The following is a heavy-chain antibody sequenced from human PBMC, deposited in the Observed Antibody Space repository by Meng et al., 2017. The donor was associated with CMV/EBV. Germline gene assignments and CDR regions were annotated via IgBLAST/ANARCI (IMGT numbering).Heavy chain of an antibody. CDR2: ISSNGGST. Sequence: GESLKISCAASGFTFSSYAMHWVRQAPGKGLEYVSAISSNGGSTYYADSVKGRFTISRDNSKNTLYLQMGSLRAEDMAVYYCARGILTGHPYYYYGMDVWGQGTTVTVSS. J-gene: IGHJ6*02. CDR3: ARGILTGHPYYYYGMDV. V-gene: IGHV3-64*02. CDR1: GFTFSSYA. D-gene: IGHD3-9*01.